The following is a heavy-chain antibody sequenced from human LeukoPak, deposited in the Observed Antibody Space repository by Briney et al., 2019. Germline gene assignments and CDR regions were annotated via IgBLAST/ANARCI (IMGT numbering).Heavy chain of an antibody. CDR2: ISISSSYI. Sequence: GGSLRLSCAASGFTFSSYSMNWVRQAPGKGLEWVSSISISSSYIYYADSVKGRFTISRDNAKNSLYLQMNSLRAEDTAVYYCARGPRLSGSYYDYWGQGTLVTVSS. V-gene: IGHV3-21*01. CDR1: GFTFSSYS. CDR3: ARGPRLSGSYYDY. D-gene: IGHD1-26*01. J-gene: IGHJ4*02.